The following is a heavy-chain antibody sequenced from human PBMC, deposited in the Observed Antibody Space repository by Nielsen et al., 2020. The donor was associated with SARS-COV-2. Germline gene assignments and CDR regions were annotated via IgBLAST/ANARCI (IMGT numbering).Heavy chain of an antibody. J-gene: IGHJ6*02. V-gene: IGHV1-18*01. Sequence: ASVKVSCKASGCTFTSYGISWVRQAPGQGLEWMGWISAYNGNTNYAQKLQGRVTMTTDTSTSTAYMELRSLRSDDTAVYYCARDDWNDAYYYYYGMDVWGQGTTVTVSS. CDR1: GCTFTSYG. D-gene: IGHD1-1*01. CDR2: ISAYNGNT. CDR3: ARDDWNDAYYYYYGMDV.